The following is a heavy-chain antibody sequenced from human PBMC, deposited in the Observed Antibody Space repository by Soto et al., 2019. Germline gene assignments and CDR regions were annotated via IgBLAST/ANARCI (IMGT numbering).Heavy chain of an antibody. CDR3: ARVPTPNDGDSDKNNLFDP. D-gene: IGHD2-15*01. J-gene: IGHJ5*02. CDR1: GYTFTKYG. CDR2: ISTYNGNT. Sequence: ASVKVSCKTSGYTFTKYGINWVRQAPGQGLEWMGWISTYNGNTKYAPKLQGRVTVTTDTSTSTAYMELRSLRSDDTAVYYCARVPTPNDGDSDKNNLFDPWGQGALVTVSS. V-gene: IGHV1-18*01.